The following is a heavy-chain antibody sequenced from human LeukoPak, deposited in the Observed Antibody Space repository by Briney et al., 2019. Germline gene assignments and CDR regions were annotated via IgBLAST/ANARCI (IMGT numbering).Heavy chain of an antibody. V-gene: IGHV3-11*01. CDR2: ISSSGSTI. J-gene: IGHJ6*02. D-gene: IGHD1-1*01. CDR3: ARDNWNDVTHYGMDV. CDR1: GFTFSDYY. Sequence: GGSLRLSCAASGFTFSDYYMSWIRQAPGKGLEWVSYISSSGSTIYYADSVKGRFTISRDNAKNSLYLQMNSLRAEDTAVYYCARDNWNDVTHYGMDVWGQGTTVTVSS.